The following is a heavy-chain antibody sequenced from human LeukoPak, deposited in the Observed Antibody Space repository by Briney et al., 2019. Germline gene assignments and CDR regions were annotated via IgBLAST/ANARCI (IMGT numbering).Heavy chain of an antibody. Sequence: GGSLRLSCAASGFTFSTNAMNWVRQAPGKGLEWVSGIGGDGSSFYTDSVKGRFTISRDNSKNTLYLQMNSLRAEYTAIYYCAKDLHTWSGIDYWGQGTLVTVSS. D-gene: IGHD3-3*01. V-gene: IGHV3-23*01. CDR2: IGGDGSS. CDR1: GFTFSTNA. J-gene: IGHJ4*02. CDR3: AKDLHTWSGIDY.